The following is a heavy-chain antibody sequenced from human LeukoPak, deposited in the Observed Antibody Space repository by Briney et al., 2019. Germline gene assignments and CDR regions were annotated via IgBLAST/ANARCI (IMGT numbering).Heavy chain of an antibody. CDR3: ARTTGVAVAGSRQYFDY. CDR2: FYYSGNT. V-gene: IGHV4-39*01. Sequence: SETLSLTCSVSGGSISSSSYYWGWIRQPPGKGLEWIGSFYYSGNTYYNPSLKSRVTISVDTSKNEFSLKLRSVTAADTAVYYCARTTGVAVAGSRQYFDYWGQGTLVTVSS. D-gene: IGHD6-19*01. J-gene: IGHJ4*02. CDR1: GGSISSSSYY.